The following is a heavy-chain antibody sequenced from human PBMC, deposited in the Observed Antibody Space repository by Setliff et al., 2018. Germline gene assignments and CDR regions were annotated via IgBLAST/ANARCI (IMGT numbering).Heavy chain of an antibody. CDR1: GGSFSGYY. CDR2: INHSGST. D-gene: IGHD2-15*01. CDR3: ARAPHGWSAYYYYYYMDV. J-gene: IGHJ6*03. V-gene: IGHV4-34*01. Sequence: PSETLSLTCAVYGGSFSGYYWSWIRQPPGKGLEWIGEINHSGSTNYNPPLKSRVTISVDTSKNQFSLKLSTVTAADTAVYYCARAPHGWSAYYYYYYMDVWGKGTTVTVSS.